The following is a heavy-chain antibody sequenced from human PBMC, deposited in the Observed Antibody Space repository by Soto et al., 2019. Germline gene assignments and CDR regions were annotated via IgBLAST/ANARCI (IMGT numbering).Heavy chain of an antibody. J-gene: IGHJ6*02. Sequence: QVQLQESGPGLVKPSETLSLTCAVSGYSISSGYYWGWIRQPPGKGLEWIGSIYHSGSTYYNPSLKSRVTISVDTSKNQFSLKLSYVTAADTAVYYCARDGGYCSGGSCMTPNYYYYYGMDVWGQGTTVTVSS. CDR3: ARDGGYCSGGSCMTPNYYYYYGMDV. CDR1: GYSISSGYY. CDR2: IYHSGST. D-gene: IGHD2-15*01. V-gene: IGHV4-38-2*02.